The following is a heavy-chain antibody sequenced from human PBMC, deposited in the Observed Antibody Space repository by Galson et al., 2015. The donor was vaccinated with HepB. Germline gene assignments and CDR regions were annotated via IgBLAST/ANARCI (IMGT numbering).Heavy chain of an antibody. V-gene: IGHV3-49*04. J-gene: IGHJ4*02. CDR2: IRTNYYRATT. D-gene: IGHD5/OR15-5a*01. CDR1: GFIIRDYP. CDR3: TRTTTPDSVNWPYFDY. Sequence: SLRLSCASSGFIIRDYPMSWVRQAPGRGLEWLSFIRTNYYRATTEYAPSVKGRFTTSRDDSKNIAYLEMNSLQVDDTAVYYCTRTTTPDSVNWPYFDYWGQGVLVTVSS.